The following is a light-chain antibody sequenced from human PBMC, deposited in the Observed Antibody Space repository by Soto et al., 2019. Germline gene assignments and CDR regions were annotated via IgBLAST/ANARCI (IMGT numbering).Light chain of an antibody. CDR1: QSISSTY. CDR3: QQYGRSPPMYT. Sequence: EIVLTQSPGPLSLSPGERATLSCRASQSISSTYLVWYQQKPGQAPRLLIYGASSRATGIPDRFSGSGSGTDFTVTISRLEPEDFAVYYCQQYGRSPPMYTFGRGTKLEIK. J-gene: IGKJ2*01. V-gene: IGKV3-20*01. CDR2: GAS.